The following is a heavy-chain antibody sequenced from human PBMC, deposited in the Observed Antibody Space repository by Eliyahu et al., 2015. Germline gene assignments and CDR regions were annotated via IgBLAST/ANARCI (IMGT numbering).Heavy chain of an antibody. Sequence: QVQLVESGGGVVQPGRXLRLSCXGSGFSFXNYAMHWVRQAPGKGLEWVADISYDVSTKHYADSVTGRFTISRDNSRNTLYLQMNSVKVEDTAVYYCAKDWIDHGGRYGWDVWGNGTTVTVSS. V-gene: IGHV3-30*18. D-gene: IGHD1-1*01. J-gene: IGHJ6*04. CDR2: ISYDVSTK. CDR3: AKDWIDHGGRYGWDV. CDR1: GFSFXNYA.